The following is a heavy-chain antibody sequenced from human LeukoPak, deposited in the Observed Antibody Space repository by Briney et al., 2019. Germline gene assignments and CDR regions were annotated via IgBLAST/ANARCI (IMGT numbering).Heavy chain of an antibody. V-gene: IGHV4-59*01. J-gene: IGHJ6*02. CDR1: GGSISSYY. CDR3: ARGPYYDFWSGYYRSPNYDMDV. CDR2: IYYSGST. Sequence: SETLSLTCTVSGGSISSYYWSWIRQPPGKGLEWIGYIYYSGSTNYNPSLKSRVTISVDTSKNQFSLKLSSVTAADTAVYYCARGPYYDFWSGYYRSPNYDMDVWGQGTTVTVSS. D-gene: IGHD3-3*01.